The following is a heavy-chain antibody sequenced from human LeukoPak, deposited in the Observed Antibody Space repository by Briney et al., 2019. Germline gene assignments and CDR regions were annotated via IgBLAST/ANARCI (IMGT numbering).Heavy chain of an antibody. J-gene: IGHJ4*02. V-gene: IGHV3-21*04. CDR1: GFSFSVYS. CDR2: ISSDSKFI. D-gene: IGHD2-21*02. CDR3: ARGINSDRRSFDY. Sequence: GGSLRLSCEASGFSFSVYSIIWVRQAPGKGLEWVSSISSDSKFIYYAGSMKGRFTVSRDNARNSLYLQMNSLKTEDTAVYYCARGINSDRRSFDYWGQGTLVTVSS.